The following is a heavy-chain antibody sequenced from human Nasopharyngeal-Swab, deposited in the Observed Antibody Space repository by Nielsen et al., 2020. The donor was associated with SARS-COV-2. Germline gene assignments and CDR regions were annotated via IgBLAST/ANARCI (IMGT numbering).Heavy chain of an antibody. CDR2: IVVGSGNT. Sequence: SVKVSCKASGFTFTSSAVQWVRQARGQRLEWIGWIVVGSGNTNYAQKFQERVTITRDMSTSKAYMELSSLRSEDTAVYYCAATYDYVWGSYRYWGQGTLVTVSS. J-gene: IGHJ4*02. V-gene: IGHV1-58*01. CDR1: GFTFTSSA. D-gene: IGHD3-16*02. CDR3: AATYDYVWGSYRY.